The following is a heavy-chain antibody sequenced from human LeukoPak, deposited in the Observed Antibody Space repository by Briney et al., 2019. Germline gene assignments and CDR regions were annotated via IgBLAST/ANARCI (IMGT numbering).Heavy chain of an antibody. J-gene: IGHJ3*02. CDR2: INPNSGGT. CDR3: ARQVAGTFFDAFDI. Sequence: ASVKVSCKASGYTFTGYYMHWVRQAPGQGLEWMGWINPNSGGTNYAQKFQGRVTMTRDTSISTAYMELSRLRSDDTGVYYCARQVAGTFFDAFDIWGQGTMVTVSS. V-gene: IGHV1-2*02. D-gene: IGHD6-19*01. CDR1: GYTFTGYY.